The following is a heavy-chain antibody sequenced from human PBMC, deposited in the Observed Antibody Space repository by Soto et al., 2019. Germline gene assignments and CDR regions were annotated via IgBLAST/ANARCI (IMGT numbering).Heavy chain of an antibody. Sequence: PVGYLRLSCAASGFTFSDYYMSWIRQAPGKGLEWVSYISSSSSYTNYADSVKGRFTISRDNAKNSLYLQMNSLRAEDTAVYYCARDPAPDTIFGVVYYYYGMDVWGQGTTVTVAS. D-gene: IGHD3-3*01. J-gene: IGHJ6*02. V-gene: IGHV3-11*06. CDR2: ISSSSSYT. CDR1: GFTFSDYY. CDR3: ARDPAPDTIFGVVYYYYGMDV.